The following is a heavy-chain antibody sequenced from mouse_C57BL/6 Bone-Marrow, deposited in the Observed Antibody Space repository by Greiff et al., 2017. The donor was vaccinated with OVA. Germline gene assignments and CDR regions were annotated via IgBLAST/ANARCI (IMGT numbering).Heavy chain of an antibody. CDR3: ARYTLGPYYFDY. CDR1: GYSITSDY. CDR2: ISSSGST. Sequence: EVQLQQSGPGLAKPSQTLSLTCSATGYSITSDYWNWIRKFPGNNLEYIGYISSSGSTYYNPSLKSRISITRDTSKTQYYLQLNAVTTDDTATYYCARYTLGPYYFDYWGQGTTLTVSS. D-gene: IGHD4-1*01. J-gene: IGHJ2*01. V-gene: IGHV3-8*01.